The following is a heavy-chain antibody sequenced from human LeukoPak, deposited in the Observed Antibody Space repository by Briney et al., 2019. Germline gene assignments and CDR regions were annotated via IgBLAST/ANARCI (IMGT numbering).Heavy chain of an antibody. CDR3: ARGSDYYDSSGYYNYYYYGMDV. D-gene: IGHD3-22*01. CDR1: GGSISSSSYY. J-gene: IGHJ6*02. Sequence: PSETLSLTCTVSGGSISSSSYYWGWIRQPPGKGLEWIGSIYYSGSAYYNPSLKSRVTISVDTSKNQFSLKLSSVTAADTAVYYCARGSDYYDSSGYYNYYYYGMDVWGQGTTVTVSS. CDR2: IYYSGSA. V-gene: IGHV4-39*07.